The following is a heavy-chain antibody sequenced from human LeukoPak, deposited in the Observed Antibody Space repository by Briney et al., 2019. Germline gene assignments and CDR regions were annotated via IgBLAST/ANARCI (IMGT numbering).Heavy chain of an antibody. V-gene: IGHV3-7*04. J-gene: IGHJ4*02. D-gene: IGHD3-16*02. CDR3: ARGYYDFLWGTYRSQFGC. CDR1: GFTFSNYW. CDR2: IHEDGSEI. Sequence: GGSLRLSCAASGFTFSNYWMTWVRQSPGKGLVWVANIHEDGSEIYYVDSVKGRYTIARDNAKNSLYLQMNRLRAEDTAVYSCARGYYDFLWGTYRSQFGCWGQGTLVTVSS.